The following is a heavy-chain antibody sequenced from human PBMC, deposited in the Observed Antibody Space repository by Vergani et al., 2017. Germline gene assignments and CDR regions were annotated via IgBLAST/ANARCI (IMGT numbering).Heavy chain of an antibody. CDR2: VSPYNGNT. V-gene: IGHV1-18*01. Sequence: QSQLVQSGDEVKKPGASVKVSCKTSGYSFINYGISWVRQAPGQGLEWLGWVSPYNGNTNYGPKIQGRVTMTTDTSTRTAYMQLRSLTFDDTAVYYCARELSRWFDPWGQGTLVTVSS. CDR3: ARELSRWFDP. J-gene: IGHJ5*02. CDR1: GYSFINYG.